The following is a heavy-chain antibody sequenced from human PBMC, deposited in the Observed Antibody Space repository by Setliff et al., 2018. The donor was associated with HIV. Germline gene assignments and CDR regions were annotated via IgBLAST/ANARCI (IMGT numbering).Heavy chain of an antibody. CDR2: MYYSGNT. D-gene: IGHD4-17*01. CDR3: ARQITSVTPEMLVVNDAFDV. CDR1: GASISSDT. J-gene: IGHJ3*01. Sequence: PSETLSLTCIVSGASISSDTWSWIRQPPGKGLEWIGYMYYSGNTNYNPSLKSRVTISVDTSKSQFSLKLNSVTAADTAVYYCARQITSVTPEMLVVNDAFDVWGQGKMVTVSS. V-gene: IGHV4-59*01.